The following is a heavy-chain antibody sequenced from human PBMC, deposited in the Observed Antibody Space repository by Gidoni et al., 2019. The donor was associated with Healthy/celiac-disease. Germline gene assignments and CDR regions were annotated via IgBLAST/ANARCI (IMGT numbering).Heavy chain of an antibody. D-gene: IGHD5-18*01. CDR1: GFTFSSYG. J-gene: IGHJ4*02. Sequence: QVQLVESGGGVVQPGRCLRLSCAASGFTFSSYGMHWVRQAPGKGLEWVAVIWYDGSNKYYADSVKVRFTISRDNSKNTLYLQMNSLRAEDTAVYYCARDEDSYGLFDYWGQGTLVTVSS. V-gene: IGHV3-33*01. CDR2: IWYDGSNK. CDR3: ARDEDSYGLFDY.